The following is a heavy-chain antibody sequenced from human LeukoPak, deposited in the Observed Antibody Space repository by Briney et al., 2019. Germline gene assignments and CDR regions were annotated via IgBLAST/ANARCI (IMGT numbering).Heavy chain of an antibody. CDR3: ARDLCSTTSCFDY. J-gene: IGHJ4*02. CDR1: GLIFSSYG. V-gene: IGHV3-33*01. CDR2: HFASNK. Sequence: GGSLRLSCVTSGLIFSSYGIHWVRQAPGKGLEWVAWHFASNKYYAESVRGRFTMSRDNSKSTLYLQMDSLRVEDTAVYYCARDLCSTTSCFDYWGQGTLVSVSS. D-gene: IGHD2-2*01.